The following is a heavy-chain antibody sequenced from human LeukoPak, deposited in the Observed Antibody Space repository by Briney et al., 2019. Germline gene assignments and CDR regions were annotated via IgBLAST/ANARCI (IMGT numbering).Heavy chain of an antibody. J-gene: IGHJ6*03. Sequence: PGGSLRLSCEASGFTFSNYEMNWVRQPPGKGLEWIGEINHSGSTNYNPSLKSRVTISVDTSKNQFSLKLSSVTAAGTAVYYCARVPGELLALDMDVWGKGTTVTVSS. D-gene: IGHD1-26*01. CDR1: GFTFSNYE. CDR2: INHSGST. V-gene: IGHV4-34*01. CDR3: ARVPGELLALDMDV.